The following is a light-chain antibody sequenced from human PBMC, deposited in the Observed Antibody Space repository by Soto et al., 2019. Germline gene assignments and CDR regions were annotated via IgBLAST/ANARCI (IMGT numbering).Light chain of an antibody. CDR1: EFLSRSY. CDR3: QQQGT. CDR2: AAS. J-gene: IGKJ2*01. V-gene: IGKV3-20*01. Sequence: EIVLTQSPGTLSLSPGERATLSCRASEFLSRSYLVWYQQKPGQAPRLLIYAASRRATGIPDRFSGSGSATEYTLTINTFEHEDFAVYYCQQQGTFGQGTKLEIK.